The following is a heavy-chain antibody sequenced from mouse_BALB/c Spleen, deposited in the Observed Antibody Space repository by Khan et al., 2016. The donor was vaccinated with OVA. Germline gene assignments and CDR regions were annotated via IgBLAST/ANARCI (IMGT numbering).Heavy chain of an antibody. V-gene: IGHV5-6*01. J-gene: IGHJ3*01. D-gene: IGHD4-1*01. CDR2: INSDGYYT. CDR1: GFTFSTYG. CDR3: TSPLTGSFAY. Sequence: EVKLVESGGDLVKPGGSLRLSCAASGFTFSTYGMSWVRQFPDKRLEWVATINSDGYYTYYPETVKGRVTISRNKAENTRYLQMSSMKSDYTAIYYNTSPLTGSFAYWGQGPLVTVSA.